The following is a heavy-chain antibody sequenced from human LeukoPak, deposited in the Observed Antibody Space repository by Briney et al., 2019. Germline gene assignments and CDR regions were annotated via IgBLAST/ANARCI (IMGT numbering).Heavy chain of an antibody. CDR1: GFTFSSYA. Sequence: GGSLRLSCAASGFTFSSYAMHWVRQAPGKGLKWVAFIHYDGSNNYYADSVKGRFTISRDNSKNTLYRQMNTLRADDTAVYYCAKDHGSSDWYYFDYWGQGTLVTVSS. V-gene: IGHV3-30*02. J-gene: IGHJ4*02. D-gene: IGHD6-13*01. CDR2: IHYDGSNN. CDR3: AKDHGSSDWYYFDY.